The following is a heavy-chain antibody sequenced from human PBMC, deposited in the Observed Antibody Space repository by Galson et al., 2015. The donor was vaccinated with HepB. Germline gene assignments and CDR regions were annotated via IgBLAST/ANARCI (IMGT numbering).Heavy chain of an antibody. CDR1: GFTFSSYA. D-gene: IGHD5-12*01. V-gene: IGHV3-30*04. CDR3: SRVVVATLKHDAFDI. J-gene: IGHJ3*02. CDR2: MSFDGSDE. Sequence: SLRLSCAASGFTFSSYAMHWVRQAPGKGLEWVAVMSFDGSDEYYADSVQGRFTISRDNSKNTLYLQMNSLRPEDTAVYYCSRVVVATLKHDAFDIWGQGTMVTVSS.